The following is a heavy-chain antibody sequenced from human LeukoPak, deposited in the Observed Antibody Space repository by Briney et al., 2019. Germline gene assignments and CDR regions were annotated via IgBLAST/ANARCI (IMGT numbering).Heavy chain of an antibody. CDR2: INPSGNT. D-gene: IGHD5-18*01. Sequence: SETLSLTCAVYGGSFSGYYWSWIRQPPRKGLEWIGEINPSGNTNYNPSLKSRVTISVDTSKSQFSLKLSSVTAADAAVYYCARGDPLRRTLPWLRFGWYFDLWGRGTLVTVSS. V-gene: IGHV4-34*01. J-gene: IGHJ2*01. CDR3: ARGDPLRRTLPWLRFGWYFDL. CDR1: GGSFSGYY.